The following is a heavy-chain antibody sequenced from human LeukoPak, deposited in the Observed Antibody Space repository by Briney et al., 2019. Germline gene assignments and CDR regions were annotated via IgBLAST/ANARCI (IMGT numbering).Heavy chain of an antibody. D-gene: IGHD3-10*01. Sequence: GGSLRLSCAASGFTVSSNYMSWVRQAPGKGLEWVSVIYSGGTTYHADSVKGRFTASRDDSKNTLYLQMNSLRVEDTAVYFCARDRGFNWGQGTLVTVSS. CDR3: ARDRGFN. CDR1: GFTVSSNY. J-gene: IGHJ4*02. CDR2: IYSGGTT. V-gene: IGHV3-66*01.